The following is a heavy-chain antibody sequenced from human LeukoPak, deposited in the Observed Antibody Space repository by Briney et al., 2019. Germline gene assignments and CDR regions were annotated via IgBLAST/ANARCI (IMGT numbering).Heavy chain of an antibody. CDR1: GFAFSSYS. CDR3: ARATGYDATFDY. Sequence: GGSVRLSCAASGFAFSSYSMNWARQAPGKGLEWVSSISSSSNYIYYADSMKGRFTISRDNAKNSLYLQMNSLRAEDTAVYFCARATGYDATFDYWGQGTLVPVSS. V-gene: IGHV3-21*01. J-gene: IGHJ4*02. D-gene: IGHD6-13*01. CDR2: ISSSSNYI.